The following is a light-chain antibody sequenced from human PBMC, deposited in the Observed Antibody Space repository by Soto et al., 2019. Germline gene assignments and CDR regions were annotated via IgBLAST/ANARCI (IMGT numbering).Light chain of an antibody. J-gene: IGKJ1*01. Sequence: DIQMTQSPSSLSASVGDRVTITCRASQNIRNYLVWYQQKADKAPNLLIYAASSLQSGVPSRFSGSGSVTDFTLTIRRLQPEDFATYYCQQTYSIPLTFGQGTKVDI. CDR1: QNIRNY. CDR2: AAS. V-gene: IGKV1-39*01. CDR3: QQTYSIPLT.